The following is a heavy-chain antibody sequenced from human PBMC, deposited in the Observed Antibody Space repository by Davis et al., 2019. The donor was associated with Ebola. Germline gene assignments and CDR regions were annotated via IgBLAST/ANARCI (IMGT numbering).Heavy chain of an antibody. V-gene: IGHV5-51*01. Sequence: GESLKIPCTGSGYNFDTQWIVWVRQMPGQGLEWMGAIYPSDSDVRYNPSFQGQVTISAEKSISAAYLQLTSLRASDTGVYYCALQGWSDHIWGSYPPQFALDYWGQGTRVTVSS. CDR3: ALQGWSDHIWGSYPPQFALDY. D-gene: IGHD3-16*02. CDR2: IYPSDSDV. J-gene: IGHJ4*02. CDR1: GYNFDTQW.